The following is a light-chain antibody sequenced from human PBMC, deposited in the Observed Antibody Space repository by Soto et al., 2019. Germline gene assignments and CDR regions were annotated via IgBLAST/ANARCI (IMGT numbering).Light chain of an antibody. V-gene: IGKV1-5*01. J-gene: IGKJ1*01. CDR1: QSISSW. Sequence: DIQMTQSPSTLSASVGDRVTITCRASQSISSWLAWYQQKPGKDPKLLIYDASSLESGVPSRFSGSGSWTEFTLTISSLQPDDFATYYCQQYNSYSWTFGQGTKVEIK. CDR3: QQYNSYSWT. CDR2: DAS.